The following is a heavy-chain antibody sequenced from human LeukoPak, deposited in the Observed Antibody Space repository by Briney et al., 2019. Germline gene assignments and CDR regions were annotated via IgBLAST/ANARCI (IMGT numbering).Heavy chain of an antibody. Sequence: GGSLRLSCAASGFTFSTYWMSWVRQAPGKGLEWVANIKQDGSDKFYVDSVKGRFTISRDNAKNSLYVQMNSLRAEDTAVYYCARDTSAAYCSGGSCQGRYFYYYYYMDVWGKGTTVTVSS. J-gene: IGHJ6*03. V-gene: IGHV3-7*01. CDR2: IKQDGSDK. CDR1: GFTFSTYW. D-gene: IGHD2-15*01. CDR3: ARDTSAAYCSGGSCQGRYFYYYYYMDV.